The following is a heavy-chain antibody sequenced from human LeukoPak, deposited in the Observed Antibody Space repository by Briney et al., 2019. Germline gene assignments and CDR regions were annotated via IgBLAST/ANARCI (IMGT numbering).Heavy chain of an antibody. V-gene: IGHV4-30-2*01. CDR1: GDSISSGAYS. D-gene: IGHD3-10*01. CDR3: ARELWFANAPGSWLDP. CDR2: IFHTGRT. Sequence: SQTLSLTCVVYGDSISSGAYSWSWIRQPPGKGLEWIGYIFHTGRTFYNPSLKSRVTISVDNSKNQFSLMLNSVTAADTAVYYCARELWFANAPGSWLDPWGQGTLVTVSS. J-gene: IGHJ5*02.